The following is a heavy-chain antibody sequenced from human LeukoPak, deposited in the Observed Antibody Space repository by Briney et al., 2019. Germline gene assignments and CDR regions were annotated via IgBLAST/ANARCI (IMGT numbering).Heavy chain of an antibody. V-gene: IGHV3-48*03. D-gene: IGHD1-26*01. CDR1: GFTFSSAE. CDR2: ISSSGSLI. Sequence: GGSLRLSCAASGFTFSSAEMNWVRQAPGKGLEWVSYISSSGSLIYYADSVKGRFTISRDNAKNSLYLQMNSLRAEDTAVYYCARDGWELLRHYFDYWGQGTLVTVSS. CDR3: ARDGWELLRHYFDY. J-gene: IGHJ4*02.